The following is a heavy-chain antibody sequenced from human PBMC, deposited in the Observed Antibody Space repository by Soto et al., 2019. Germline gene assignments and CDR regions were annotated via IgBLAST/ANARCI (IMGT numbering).Heavy chain of an antibody. J-gene: IGHJ5*02. CDR1: VVSISSGDYY. CDR2: IYYSGST. V-gene: IGHV4-30-4*01. Sequence: PSETLSLTCTVSVVSISSGDYYWSWIRQPPGKGLEWIGYIYYSGSTYYNPSLKSRVTISVDTSKNQFSLKLSSVTAADTAVYYCARVVVTDIRWFQPWGQGTLVNVS. CDR3: ARVVVTDIRWFQP. D-gene: IGHD2-21*02.